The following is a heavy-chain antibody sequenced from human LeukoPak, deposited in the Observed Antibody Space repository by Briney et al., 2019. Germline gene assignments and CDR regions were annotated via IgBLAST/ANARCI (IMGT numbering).Heavy chain of an antibody. CDR2: ISGGVGTT. Sequence: GGSLRLSCAASGFTFSNYAMSWVRQAPGKGLEWVSGISGGVGTTYYVGSVKGRFTISRDNSKNTLFLQMNSLRAEDTAVYYCATKVVTDAFDIWGQGTMVTVSS. D-gene: IGHD3-22*01. V-gene: IGHV3-23*01. J-gene: IGHJ3*02. CDR1: GFTFSNYA. CDR3: ATKVVTDAFDI.